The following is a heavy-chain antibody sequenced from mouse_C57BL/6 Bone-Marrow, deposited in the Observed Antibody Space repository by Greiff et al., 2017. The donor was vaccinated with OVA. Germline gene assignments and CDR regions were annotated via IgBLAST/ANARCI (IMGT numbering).Heavy chain of an antibody. Sequence: EVKLVESGEGLVKPGGSLKLSCAASGFTFSSYAMSWVRQTPEKRLEWVAYISSGGDYIYYADTVKGRFTISRDTARNTLYLQMSSLKSEDTALYYGTRLLDAMDYWGQGTSVTVSS. CDR3: TRLLDAMDY. D-gene: IGHD2-1*01. J-gene: IGHJ4*01. V-gene: IGHV5-9-1*02. CDR1: GFTFSSYA. CDR2: ISSGGDYI.